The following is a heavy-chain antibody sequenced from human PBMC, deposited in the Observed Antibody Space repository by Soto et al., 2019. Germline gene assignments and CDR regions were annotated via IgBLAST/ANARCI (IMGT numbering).Heavy chain of an antibody. CDR2: IYSGGST. CDR1: GFTVSSNY. Sequence: PGGSLRLSCAASGFTVSSNYMSWVRQAPGKGLEWVSVIYSGGSTYYADSVKGRFTISRDNSKNTLYLQMNSLRAEDTAVYYCERDHEYGDCDGEVDYWGQGTLVTVSS. D-gene: IGHD4-17*01. V-gene: IGHV3-53*01. J-gene: IGHJ4*02. CDR3: ERDHEYGDCDGEVDY.